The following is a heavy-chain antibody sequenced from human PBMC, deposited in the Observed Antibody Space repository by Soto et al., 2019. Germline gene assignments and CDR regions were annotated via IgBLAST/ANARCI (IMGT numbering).Heavy chain of an antibody. CDR1: GYTFTSYG. CDR2: ISAYNGNT. Sequence: ASVKVSCKASGYTFTSYGISWVRQAPGQGLEWMGWISAYNGNTNYAQKLQGRVTMTTATSTSTAYMELRRLRSDDTAVYYCARWGRRSDYDGIDYWGQGTLVTVSS. D-gene: IGHD5-12*01. V-gene: IGHV1-18*01. J-gene: IGHJ4*02. CDR3: ARWGRRSDYDGIDY.